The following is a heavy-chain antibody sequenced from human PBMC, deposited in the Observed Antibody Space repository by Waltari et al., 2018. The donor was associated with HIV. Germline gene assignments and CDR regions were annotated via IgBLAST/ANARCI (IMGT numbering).Heavy chain of an antibody. CDR1: GFTFSNAW. D-gene: IGHD2-2*02. J-gene: IGHJ4*02. CDR2: IKSKTDGGTT. CDR3: TTLTLYQPLLYDY. Sequence: EVQLVESGGGLVKPGGSLRLSCAASGFTFSNAWMSWVRPAQGKGLEWVGRIKSKTDGGTTDYAAPVKGRFTISRDDSKNTLYLQMNSLKTEDTAVYYCTTLTLYQPLLYDYWGQGTLVTVSS. V-gene: IGHV3-15*01.